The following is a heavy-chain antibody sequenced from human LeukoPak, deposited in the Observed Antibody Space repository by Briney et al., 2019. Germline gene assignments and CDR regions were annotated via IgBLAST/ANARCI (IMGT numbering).Heavy chain of an antibody. J-gene: IGHJ5*02. Sequence: ASVKVSCKASGYTFTSYGISWVRQAPGQGLEWMGWISAYNGNTNYAQKLQGRVTMTTDTSTSTAYMELRSLRSDDTAVYYCARVAHYYDSSGYYHWFDPWGQGTLVTVSS. CDR1: GYTFTSYG. V-gene: IGHV1-18*01. D-gene: IGHD3-22*01. CDR3: ARVAHYYDSSGYYHWFDP. CDR2: ISAYNGNT.